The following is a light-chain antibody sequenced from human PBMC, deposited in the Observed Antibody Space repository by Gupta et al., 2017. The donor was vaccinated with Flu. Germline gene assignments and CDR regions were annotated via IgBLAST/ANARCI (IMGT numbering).Light chain of an antibody. CDR3: QQSYGTPLT. CDR1: QSMSSY. Sequence: GGRVTITCRASQSMSSYLNWYQQKPGTAPKRLIYAASSLQSGVPSRFSGSGSGTDFTLTISSLQPEDFATYYCQQSYGTPLTFGQGTKLAIK. J-gene: IGKJ2*01. V-gene: IGKV1-39*01. CDR2: AAS.